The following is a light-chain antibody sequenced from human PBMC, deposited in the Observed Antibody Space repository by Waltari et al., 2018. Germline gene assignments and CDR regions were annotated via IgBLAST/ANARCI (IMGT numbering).Light chain of an antibody. CDR2: WAS. Sequence: DIVMTQSPDSLAVSLGERATINCKSSQSVLYNSNNKNYLAWYQHKPGQPPKLLIYWASTRESGVPDRFSGSGSGTDFTLTISSLQAEDVAVYYCQQYYSTPPRLTFGPGTKVDIK. CDR1: QSVLYNSNNKNY. V-gene: IGKV4-1*01. J-gene: IGKJ3*01. CDR3: QQYYSTPPRLT.